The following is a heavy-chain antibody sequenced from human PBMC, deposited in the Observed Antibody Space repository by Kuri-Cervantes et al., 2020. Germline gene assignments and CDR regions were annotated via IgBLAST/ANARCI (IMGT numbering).Heavy chain of an antibody. CDR1: GYSFTTYW. Sequence: GESLKISCQASGYSFTTYWIGWVRQMPGKGLEWMGIVYPGDSDTRYSPSFQGQVTISADKSISTAYLQWSRLKASDTAMYYWARCDGYFEYYFDYWGQGTLVTVSS. D-gene: IGHD3-22*01. CDR3: ARCDGYFEYYFDY. J-gene: IGHJ4*02. V-gene: IGHV5-51*01. CDR2: VYPGDSDT.